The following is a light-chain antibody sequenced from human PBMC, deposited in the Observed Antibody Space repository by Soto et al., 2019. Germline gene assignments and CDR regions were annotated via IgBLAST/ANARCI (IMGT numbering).Light chain of an antibody. Sequence: EIVSTQSPGTLALSPGERASLSCGASQTVGSTYVAWYQQKPGLAPRLPIYDACSRATAIPDRFSGSGSGTDFTLTISRLEPEDFAVYDCQHYGSSPWTFDQGTKVEL. CDR3: QHYGSSPWT. CDR1: QTVGSTY. CDR2: DAC. V-gene: IGKV3D-20*01. J-gene: IGKJ1*01.